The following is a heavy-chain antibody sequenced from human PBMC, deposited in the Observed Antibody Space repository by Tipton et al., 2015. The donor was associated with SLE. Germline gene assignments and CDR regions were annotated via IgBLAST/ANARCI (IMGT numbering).Heavy chain of an antibody. D-gene: IGHD3-10*01. CDR3: ARSGPTLHAFDI. CDR1: GFIFNNYA. Sequence: SLRLSCTGSGFIFNNYAINWVRQAPGKGLEWVSSIDILSDFNHADSVRGRFTVSRDKAKNSVFLQMDILRVEDTGVYYCARSGPTLHAFDIWGQGTMVTVSS. V-gene: IGHV3-69-1*02. J-gene: IGHJ3*02. CDR2: IDILSDF.